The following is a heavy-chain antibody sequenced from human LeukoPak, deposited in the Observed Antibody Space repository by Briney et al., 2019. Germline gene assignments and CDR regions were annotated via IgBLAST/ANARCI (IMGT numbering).Heavy chain of an antibody. J-gene: IGHJ3*02. CDR1: GFSFGRYW. D-gene: IGHD3-22*01. V-gene: IGHV3-74*01. Sequence: GGSLRLSCAASGFSFGRYWIHWVRQAPGKGLEWVSRINPDGSTTTYADSVKGRFTVSRDNSKNTLYLQMNSLRVEDTAMYYCATIDYYDNSGYPDVFDIWGQGTLVTVSS. CDR2: INPDGSTT. CDR3: ATIDYYDNSGYPDVFDI.